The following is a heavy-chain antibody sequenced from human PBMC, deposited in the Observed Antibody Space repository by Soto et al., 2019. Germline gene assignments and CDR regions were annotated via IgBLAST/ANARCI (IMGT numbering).Heavy chain of an antibody. D-gene: IGHD3-10*01. V-gene: IGHV3-23*01. Sequence: EVQLLESGGGLVQPGGSLRLSCAASGFTFNNYAMTWVRQAPGKGREWVSAISGGGATTSYADSVKGRFTVSRDGSKNTLYLQMSSLRAEDTALYYCAKGRGGSGSLTPRVDFWGQGTLVTVSS. CDR2: ISGGGATT. J-gene: IGHJ4*02. CDR1: GFTFNNYA. CDR3: AKGRGGSGSLTPRVDF.